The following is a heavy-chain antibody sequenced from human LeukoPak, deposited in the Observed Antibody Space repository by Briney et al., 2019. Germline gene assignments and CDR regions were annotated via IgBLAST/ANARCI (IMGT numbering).Heavy chain of an antibody. D-gene: IGHD2-15*01. CDR2: MNPNSGYT. V-gene: IGHV1-8*01. CDR1: RYTFTSYD. Sequence: EASVKVSCKASRYTFTSYDINWVRQATGQGLEWMGWMNPNSGYTGYAQKLQGRVTMTTDTSTSTAYMELRSLRSDDTAVYYCARDSIVVVVAAAGAGYFDLWGRGTLVTVSS. CDR3: ARDSIVVVVAAAGAGYFDL. J-gene: IGHJ2*01.